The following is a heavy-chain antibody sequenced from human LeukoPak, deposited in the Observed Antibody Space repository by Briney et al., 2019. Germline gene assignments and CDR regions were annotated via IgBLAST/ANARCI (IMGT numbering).Heavy chain of an antibody. J-gene: IGHJ6*03. Sequence: GGSLRLSCAASGFTFSSYGMHWVRQAPGKGLEWVAFIRYDGSNKYYADSVKGRFTISRDNSKKTLYLQMSSLRAEDTAVYYCAKDAGVASLITHYYYYMDVWGKGTTVTVSS. V-gene: IGHV3-30*02. CDR1: GFTFSSYG. CDR2: IRYDGSNK. CDR3: AKDAGVASLITHYYYYMDV. D-gene: IGHD2-15*01.